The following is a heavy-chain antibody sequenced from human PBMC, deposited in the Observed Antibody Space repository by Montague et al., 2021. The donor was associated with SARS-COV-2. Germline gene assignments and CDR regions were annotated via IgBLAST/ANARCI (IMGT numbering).Heavy chain of an antibody. Sequence: CAISGDSVSSNSAAWNWIRQSPSRGLEWLGRTYHRSKWYNDYAVPVKSRITINPDTSKNQFSLQLNSVTPEDTAVYYCARGSSGYYTPRPFDYWGQGTLVTVSS. CDR3: ARGSSGYYTPRPFDY. D-gene: IGHD3-22*01. J-gene: IGHJ4*02. V-gene: IGHV6-1*01. CDR1: GDSVSSNSAA. CDR2: TYHRSKWYN.